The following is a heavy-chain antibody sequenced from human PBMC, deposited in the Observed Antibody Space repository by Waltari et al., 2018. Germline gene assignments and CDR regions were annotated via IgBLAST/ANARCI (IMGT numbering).Heavy chain of an antibody. CDR2: INGDGSEK. V-gene: IGHV3-7*04. D-gene: IGHD4-17*01. CDR3: ARADYGGTADFDY. J-gene: IGHJ4*02. CDR1: GFPFSSHW. Sequence: EVQLVESGGGLVQPGGSLRVSCAASGFPFSSHWMTWVRQAAGKGLEWVANINGDGSEKYYVDSVKARFTISRDNAKNSLYLQMDSLRAEDTAVYYCARADYGGTADFDYWGQGTLVTVSS.